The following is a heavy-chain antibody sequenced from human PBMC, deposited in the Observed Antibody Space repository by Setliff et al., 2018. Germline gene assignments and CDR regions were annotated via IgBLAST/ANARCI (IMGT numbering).Heavy chain of an antibody. V-gene: IGHV4-39*07. CDR3: AGRPQNTPMGPCDY. CDR1: GGFLRSDTYH. D-gene: IGHD5-18*01. CDR2: ISYTENT. J-gene: IGHJ4*02. Sequence: SETLSLTCTVSGGFLRSDTYHWGWIRQPPGKGLEWIGTISYTENTHNNPSLKSRVTMSVDTSKNQFSLMLTSVTAADTAIYYCAGRPQNTPMGPCDYWGQGTLVTVSS.